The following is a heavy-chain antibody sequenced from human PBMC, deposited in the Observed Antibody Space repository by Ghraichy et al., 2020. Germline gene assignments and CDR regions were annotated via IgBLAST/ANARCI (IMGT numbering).Heavy chain of an antibody. J-gene: IGHJ6*03. D-gene: IGHD3-10*01. V-gene: IGHV1-69*13. CDR2: IIPIFGTA. Sequence: SVKVSCKASGGTFSSYAISWVRQAPGQGLEWMGGIIPIFGTANYAQKFQGRVTITADESTSTAYMELSSLRSEDTAVYYCATEYGSGSYSIWHYMDVWGKGTTVTVSS. CDR1: GGTFSSYA. CDR3: ATEYGSGSYSIWHYMDV.